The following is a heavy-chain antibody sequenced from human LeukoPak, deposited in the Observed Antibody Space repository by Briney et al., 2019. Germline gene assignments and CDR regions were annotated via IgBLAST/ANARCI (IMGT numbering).Heavy chain of an antibody. Sequence: GASVKVSCKASGYTFTSYGITWVRQAPGQGLEWMGWISTYNGNSNYAQKLQGRVTMTRDMSTSTVYMELSSLRSEDTAVYYCARDYKGIVGALDYWGQGTLVTVSS. J-gene: IGHJ4*02. CDR2: ISTYNGNS. CDR3: ARDYKGIVGALDY. CDR1: GYTFTSYG. D-gene: IGHD1-26*01. V-gene: IGHV1-18*01.